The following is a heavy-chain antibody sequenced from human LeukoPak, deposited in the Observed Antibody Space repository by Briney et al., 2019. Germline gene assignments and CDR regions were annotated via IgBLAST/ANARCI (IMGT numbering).Heavy chain of an antibody. CDR1: GGSVSSYY. J-gene: IGHJ4*02. Sequence: KPSETLSLTCTVSGGSVSSYYWSWIRQPAGKGLEWIGRIYTSGSTNYNPSLKSRVTMSVDTSKNQFPLKLSSVTAADTAVYYCARVDFWSGLFDYWGQGTLVTVSS. V-gene: IGHV4-4*07. CDR2: IYTSGST. D-gene: IGHD3-3*01. CDR3: ARVDFWSGLFDY.